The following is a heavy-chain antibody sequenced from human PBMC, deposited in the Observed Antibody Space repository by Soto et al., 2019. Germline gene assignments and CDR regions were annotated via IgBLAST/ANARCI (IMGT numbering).Heavy chain of an antibody. CDR1: RFTFSSDP. CDR3: AKLRWGSDNWFDP. D-gene: IGHD3-10*01. CDR2: ISGDGEST. Sequence: GRSLRLSCAPSRFTFSSDPMSWVRQSPGKGLEWVSAISGDGESTYYADSVKGRFTISRDNSKNTLYLQMNSLRAEDTAVYYCAKLRWGSDNWFDPWGQGTLVTVSS. J-gene: IGHJ5*02. V-gene: IGHV3-23*01.